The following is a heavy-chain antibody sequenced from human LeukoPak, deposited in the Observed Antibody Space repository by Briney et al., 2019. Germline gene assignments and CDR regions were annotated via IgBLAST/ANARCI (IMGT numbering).Heavy chain of an antibody. Sequence: PGGSLRLSCAASGFTFSNYAMSWVRQAPGKGLEWVSAISGSGGSTYYADSVKGRFTISRDNSKSTLYLQMNSLRAEDTAVYYCARYSGSYHDAFDIWGQGTMVTVSS. CDR3: ARYSGSYHDAFDI. J-gene: IGHJ3*02. CDR2: ISGSGGST. CDR1: GFTFSNYA. D-gene: IGHD1-26*01. V-gene: IGHV3-23*01.